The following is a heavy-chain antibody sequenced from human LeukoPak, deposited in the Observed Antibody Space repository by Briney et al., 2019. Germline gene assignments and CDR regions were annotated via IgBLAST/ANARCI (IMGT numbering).Heavy chain of an antibody. CDR2: IYTSGST. D-gene: IGHD3-22*01. J-gene: IGHJ4*02. CDR1: GGSISSYY. CDR3: ARVLETYYYDSSGYSYTYYSDY. V-gene: IGHV4-4*07. Sequence: RSSETLSLTCTVSGGSISSYYWSWIRQPAGKGLEWIGRIYTSGSTNYNPSLKSRVTMSVDTSKNQFSLKLSSVTAADTAVYYCARVLETYYYDSSGYSYTYYSDYWGQGTLVTVSS.